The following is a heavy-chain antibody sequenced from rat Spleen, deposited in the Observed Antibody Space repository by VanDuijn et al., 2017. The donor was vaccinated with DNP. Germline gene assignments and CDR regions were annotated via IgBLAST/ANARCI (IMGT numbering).Heavy chain of an antibody. V-gene: IGHV5-31*01. CDR1: GVTFNNYW. CDR2: ITISGGGT. Sequence: EVQLVESGGDLVQPGRSLKLSCVASGVTFNNYWMTWVRQVPGKGLEWVASITISGGGTYYPDSVKGRFTISRDNAKTTLYLQMNSLRSEDTATYYCVRWNSGHFDYWGQGVMVTVSS. J-gene: IGHJ2*01. D-gene: IGHD4-3*01. CDR3: VRWNSGHFDY.